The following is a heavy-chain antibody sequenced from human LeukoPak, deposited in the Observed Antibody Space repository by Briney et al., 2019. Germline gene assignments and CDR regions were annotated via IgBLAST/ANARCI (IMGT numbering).Heavy chain of an antibody. V-gene: IGHV3-9*01. CDR3: AKDLYSTSYYFDQ. J-gene: IGHJ4*02. CDR1: GFTFDDYA. Sequence: GGSLRLSCAAPGFTFDDYAMHWVRQAPGKGLEWVSGISWNSGNIGYADSVRGRFTISRDNAKNSLYLQMNSLRAEDTALYYCAKDLYSTSYYFDQWGQGTLVTVSS. CDR2: ISWNSGNI. D-gene: IGHD6-13*01.